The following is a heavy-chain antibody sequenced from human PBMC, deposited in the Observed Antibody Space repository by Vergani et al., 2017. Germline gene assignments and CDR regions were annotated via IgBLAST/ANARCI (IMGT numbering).Heavy chain of an antibody. CDR3: ARDKRSAVTANTLGLHKVHMDF. D-gene: IGHD2-21*02. CDR1: GFTFSSYS. V-gene: IGHV3-21*01. CDR2: ISSSSSYI. Sequence: EVQLVESGGGLVKPGGSLRLSCAASGFTFSSYSMNWVRQAPGKGLEWVSSISSSSSYIYYADSVKGRFTISRDNSKNSLYLQMNSLRSEDTAVYYCARDKRSAVTANTLGLHKVHMDFWGKGTTVTVSS. J-gene: IGHJ6*04.